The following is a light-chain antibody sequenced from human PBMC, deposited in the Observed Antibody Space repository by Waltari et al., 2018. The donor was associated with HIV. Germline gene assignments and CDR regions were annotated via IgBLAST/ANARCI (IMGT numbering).Light chain of an antibody. CDR2: EVS. CDR1: SSDFGLYNF. V-gene: IGLV2-8*01. CDR3: FSYAGNNYLL. J-gene: IGLJ2*01. Sequence: QSAPTQPPSASGSPVQSVTISCAGTSSDFGLYNFVSWYQHHPGNAPKLMISEVSRRPSGVPDRFSGSKSGNTASLTVSELQAEDEAAYYCFSYAGNNYLLFGGGTKLTVL.